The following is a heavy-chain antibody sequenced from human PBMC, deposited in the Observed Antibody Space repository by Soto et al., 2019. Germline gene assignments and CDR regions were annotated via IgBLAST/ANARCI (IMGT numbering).Heavy chain of an antibody. V-gene: IGHV4-34*01. CDR2: INHSGST. Sequence: SETLSLSCAVYGGSFSGYDWSWIRQPPGKGLEWIGEINHSGSTNYNPSLKSRVTISVDTSKNQFSLKLSSVTAADTAVYYCASLSRGSTRYYYYLSVWGQGTTDTVSS. J-gene: IGHJ6*03. D-gene: IGHD2-2*01. CDR1: GGSFSGYD. CDR3: ASLSRGSTRYYYYLSV.